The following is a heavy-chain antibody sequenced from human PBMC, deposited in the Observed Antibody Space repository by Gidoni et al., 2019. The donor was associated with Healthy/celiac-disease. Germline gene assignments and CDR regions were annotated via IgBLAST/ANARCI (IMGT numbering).Heavy chain of an antibody. J-gene: IGHJ4*02. Sequence: QVQLVESGGGVVQPGRSLRLSCAASGFPFSSYAMHWVRQAPGKGLEWVAVISYDGSNKYYADSVKGRFTISRDNSKNTLYLQMNSLRAEDTAVYYCAREVALAAGWFDYWGQGTLVTVSS. D-gene: IGHD2-15*01. V-gene: IGHV3-30-3*01. CDR1: GFPFSSYA. CDR3: AREVALAAGWFDY. CDR2: ISYDGSNK.